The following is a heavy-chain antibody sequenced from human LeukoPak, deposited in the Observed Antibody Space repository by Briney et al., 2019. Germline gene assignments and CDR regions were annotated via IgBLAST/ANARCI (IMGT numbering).Heavy chain of an antibody. D-gene: IGHD1-1*01. CDR3: ARVTTNGYFEY. Sequence: GGSLRLSCAASGFTVSNNYMSWVRQAPGKGLEWVSIIYSGGTTYYADSVKGRFTISRDTAKSSLYLQMNSLRAEDTAVYFCARVTTNGYFEYWGQGSLVTVSP. J-gene: IGHJ4*02. CDR2: IYSGGTT. CDR1: GFTVSNNY. V-gene: IGHV3-66*01.